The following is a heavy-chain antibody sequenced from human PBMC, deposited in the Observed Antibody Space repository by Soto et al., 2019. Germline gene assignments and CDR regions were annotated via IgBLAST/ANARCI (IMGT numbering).Heavy chain of an antibody. J-gene: IGHJ4*02. V-gene: IGHV4-39*02. D-gene: IGHD3-22*01. CDR2: IYYSGST. CDR3: AREGIYYDSSGYYPIPDY. CDR1: GGSISSSSYY. Sequence: SETLSLTCTVSGGSISSSSYYWGWIRQPPGKGLEWIGSIYYSGSTYYNPSLKSRVTISVDTSKNQFSLKLSSVTAADTAVYYCAREGIYYDSSGYYPIPDYWGQGTLVTVSS.